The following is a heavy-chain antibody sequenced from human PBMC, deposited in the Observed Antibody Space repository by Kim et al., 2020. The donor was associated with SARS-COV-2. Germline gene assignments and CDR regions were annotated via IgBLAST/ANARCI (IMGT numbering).Heavy chain of an antibody. CDR1: GYRFASYA. V-gene: IGHV7-4-1*02. CDR2: INTNTGKP. CDR3: ARDWGIDGCYFDA. Sequence: ASVKVSCKASGYRFASYAINWVRQAPGQGLEWMGWINTNTGKPTYVTGFTGRFAFSLDTSVSTTYLQISNLKAEDTAIYYCARDWGIDGCYFDAWGQGTLVTVSS. J-gene: IGHJ5*02. D-gene: IGHD3-16*01.